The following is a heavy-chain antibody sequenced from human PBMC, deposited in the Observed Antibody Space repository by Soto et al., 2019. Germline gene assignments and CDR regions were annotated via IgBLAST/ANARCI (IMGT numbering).Heavy chain of an antibody. Sequence: QVQLLQSGAEVKKPGASVKVSCKASGYKFTTYGITWVRQAPGQGLEWLGGISTYNGNTDYAQNLPDRVTITTKNSTGTAYLEVRGMPSDDTAVYFCVEGLGTNGLDVWGQGTTVTVSS. V-gene: IGHV1-18*04. CDR2: ISTYNGNT. D-gene: IGHD1-1*01. CDR3: VEGLGTNGLDV. J-gene: IGHJ6*02. CDR1: GYKFTTYG.